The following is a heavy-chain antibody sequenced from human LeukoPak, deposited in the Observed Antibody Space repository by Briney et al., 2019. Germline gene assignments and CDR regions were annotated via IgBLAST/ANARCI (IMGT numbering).Heavy chain of an antibody. CDR3: AREAVTRDYFDF. J-gene: IGHJ2*01. Sequence: GGSLRLSCAASGFTVSSNYMTWVRQPPGKGLEWVSVIYSGGATYYADSVKGRFTISRHNSKNTLYLQMNSLRAEDTAVYYCAREAVTRDYFDFWGRGTLVTVSS. D-gene: IGHD4-17*01. V-gene: IGHV3-53*04. CDR1: GFTVSSNY. CDR2: IYSGGAT.